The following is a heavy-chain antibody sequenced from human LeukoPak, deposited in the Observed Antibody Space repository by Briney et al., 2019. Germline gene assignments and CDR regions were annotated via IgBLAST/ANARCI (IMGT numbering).Heavy chain of an antibody. J-gene: IGHJ6*03. Sequence: PSETLSLTCTVSGGSISSSSYYWGWIRQPPGKGLEWIGSIYYSGSTYYNPSLKSRVTISVDTSKNQFSLKLSSVTAADTAVYYCARTHRIQLPSTTYYYMDVWDKGTTVTISS. CDR3: ARTHRIQLPSTTYYYMDV. V-gene: IGHV4-39*07. D-gene: IGHD5-18*01. CDR2: IYYSGST. CDR1: GGSISSSSYY.